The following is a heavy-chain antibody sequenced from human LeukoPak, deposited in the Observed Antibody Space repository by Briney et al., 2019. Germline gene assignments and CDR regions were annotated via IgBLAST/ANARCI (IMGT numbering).Heavy chain of an antibody. Sequence: PSETLSLTCIVSGGSINSYYWSWIRQPPGKGLEWIGYVYNTGSTNYNPSLKSRLTISADTSKNQFSLKLSSVTAADTAVYYCARRPDDYDYFDYWGQGILVTVSS. V-gene: IGHV4-59*08. J-gene: IGHJ4*02. CDR1: GGSINSYY. CDR3: ARRPDDYDYFDY. CDR2: VYNTGST. D-gene: IGHD4-17*01.